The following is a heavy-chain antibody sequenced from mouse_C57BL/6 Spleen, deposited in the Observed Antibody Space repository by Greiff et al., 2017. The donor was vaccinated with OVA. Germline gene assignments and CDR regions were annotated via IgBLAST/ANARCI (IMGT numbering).Heavy chain of an antibody. J-gene: IGHJ2*01. Sequence: EVQLQQSGPELVKPGASVKISCKASGYTFTDYYMNWVKQSHGKSLEWIGAINPNNGGTSYKQKFKGKATLTVDKSSSTAYMELRSLTSEDSAVYYCSNYYCSSYGAYWGQGTTLTVSS. V-gene: IGHV1-26*01. CDR2: INPNNGGT. D-gene: IGHD1-1*01. CDR1: GYTFTDYY. CDR3: SNYYCSSYGAY.